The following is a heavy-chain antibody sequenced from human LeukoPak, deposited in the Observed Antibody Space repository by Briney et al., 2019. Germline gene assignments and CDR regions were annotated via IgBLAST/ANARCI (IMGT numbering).Heavy chain of an antibody. J-gene: IGHJ3*02. CDR1: GGSISSYY. D-gene: IGHD3-22*01. CDR3: ARWSSGYCDAFDI. Sequence: SETLSLTCTVSGGSISSYYWSWIRQPPGKGLEWIGYIYYSGSTYYNPSLKSRVTISVDTSKNQFPLKLSSVTAADTAVYYCARWSSGYCDAFDIWGQGTMVTLSS. V-gene: IGHV4-59*01. CDR2: IYYSGST.